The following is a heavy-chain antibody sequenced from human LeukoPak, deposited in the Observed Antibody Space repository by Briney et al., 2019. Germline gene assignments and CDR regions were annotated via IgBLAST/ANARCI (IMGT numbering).Heavy chain of an antibody. Sequence: PSETLSLTCTVSLDSTTSNFWSWVRQPLGKGLEWIGEIHRSGSPNYNPSLQSRVTISIDRSRNQIALELSSVTAADTAVYYCAREILGGFNPGAYWGQGTLVTVSS. V-gene: IGHV4-4*02. D-gene: IGHD1-14*01. CDR2: IHRSGSP. J-gene: IGHJ4*02. CDR3: AREILGGFNPGAY. CDR1: LDSTTSNF.